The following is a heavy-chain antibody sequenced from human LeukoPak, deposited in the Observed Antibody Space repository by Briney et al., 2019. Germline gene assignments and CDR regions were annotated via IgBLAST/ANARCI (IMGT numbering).Heavy chain of an antibody. CDR3: VRDKLGAAPGLDY. D-gene: IGHD1-26*01. CDR1: GGSISSGDYY. CDR2: IYYSGST. V-gene: IGHV4-30-4*08. J-gene: IGHJ4*02. Sequence: SETLSLTCTVSGGSISSGDYYGSWIRQPPGKGLEWIGYIYYSGSTYYNPSLKSRVTISVDTSKNQFSLKLSSVTAADTAVYYCVRDKLGAAPGLDYWGQGTLVTVSS.